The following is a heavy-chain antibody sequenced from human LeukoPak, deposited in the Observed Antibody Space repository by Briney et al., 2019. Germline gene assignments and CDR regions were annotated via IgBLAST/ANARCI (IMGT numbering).Heavy chain of an antibody. V-gene: IGHV4-39*01. CDR2: IYYSGST. D-gene: IGHD6-13*01. Sequence: SETLSLTCTVSGGSISSSSYYWGWIRQPPGKGLEWIGSIYYSGSTYYNPSLKSRVTISVDTSKNQFSLKLSSVTAADTAVYYWARRHEHELVPFDYWGQGTLVTVSS. CDR1: GGSISSSSYY. J-gene: IGHJ4*02. CDR3: ARRHEHELVPFDY.